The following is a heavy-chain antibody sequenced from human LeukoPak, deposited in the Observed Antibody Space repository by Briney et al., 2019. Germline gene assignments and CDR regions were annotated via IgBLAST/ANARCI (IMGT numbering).Heavy chain of an antibody. J-gene: IGHJ4*02. CDR2: ISYDGSNT. D-gene: IGHD3-9*01. Sequence: GGSLRLSCAASGFTFSSYGMHWVRQAPGKGLEWVAVISYDGSNTYYGDSVKGRFTISRDNSKNTLYLQMNSLRAEDTALYYCARGSTYYDILTGYHYYFDYWGQGTLVTVSS. CDR3: ARGSTYYDILTGYHYYFDY. CDR1: GFTFSSYG. V-gene: IGHV3-30*03.